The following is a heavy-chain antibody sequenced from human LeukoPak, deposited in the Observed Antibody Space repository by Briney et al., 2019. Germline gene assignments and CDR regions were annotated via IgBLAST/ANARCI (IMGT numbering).Heavy chain of an antibody. CDR1: GFTFSSYA. Sequence: PGGSLRLSCAASGFTFSSYAMSWVRQAPGKGLEWVSAISGSGGSTYYADSVRGRFTISRDNSKNTLYLQMNSLRAEDTAVYYCAKAPAGLWFGELDWGQGTLVTVSS. CDR3: AKAPAGLWFGELD. V-gene: IGHV3-23*01. CDR2: ISGSGGST. D-gene: IGHD3-10*01. J-gene: IGHJ4*02.